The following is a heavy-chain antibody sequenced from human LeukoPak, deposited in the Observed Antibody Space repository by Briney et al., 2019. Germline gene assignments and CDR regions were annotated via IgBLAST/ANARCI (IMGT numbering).Heavy chain of an antibody. V-gene: IGHV3-11*04. J-gene: IGHJ6*03. CDR3: AREGTYGDYGIYYYYMDV. D-gene: IGHD4-17*01. CDR2: ISSSGSTI. Sequence: GGSLRLSCAASGFTFSDYYMSWIRQAPGKGLEWVSYISSSGSTIYYADSVKGRFTISRDNAKNSLYLQMNSLRAEDTAVYYCAREGTYGDYGIYYYYMDVWGKGTTVTVSS. CDR1: GFTFSDYY.